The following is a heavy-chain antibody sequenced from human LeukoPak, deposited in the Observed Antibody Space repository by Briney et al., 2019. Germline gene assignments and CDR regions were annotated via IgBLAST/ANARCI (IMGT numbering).Heavy chain of an antibody. D-gene: IGHD2-15*01. V-gene: IGHV4-34*01. CDR2: INHSGST. CDR1: GGSFSGYY. CDR3: ASLGGYCSGGSCYSHDYGDRGYYFDY. Sequence: SETLSLTCAVYGGSFSGYYWSWIRQPPGKGLEWIGEINHSGSTNYNPSLKSRVTISVDTSKNQFSLKLSSVTAADTAVYYCASLGGYCSGGSCYSHDYGDRGYYFDYWGQGTLVTVSS. J-gene: IGHJ4*02.